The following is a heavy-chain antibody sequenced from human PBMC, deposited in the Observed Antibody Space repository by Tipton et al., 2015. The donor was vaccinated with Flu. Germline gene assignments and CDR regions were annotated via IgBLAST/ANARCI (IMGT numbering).Heavy chain of an antibody. V-gene: IGHV4-34*01. CDR2: INHSGST. CDR3: ARGPWEYYDSSGYYYSDAFDI. D-gene: IGHD3-22*01. CDR1: GGSFSGYY. Sequence: TLSLTYAVYGGSFSGYYWSWIRQPPGKGLEWIGEINHSGSTNYNPSLKSRVTISVDTSKNQFSLKLSSVTAADTAVYYCARGPWEYYDSSGYYYSDAFDIWGQGTMVTVSS. J-gene: IGHJ3*02.